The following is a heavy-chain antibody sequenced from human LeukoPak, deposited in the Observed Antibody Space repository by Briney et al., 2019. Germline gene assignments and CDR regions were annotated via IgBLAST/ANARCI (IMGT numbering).Heavy chain of an antibody. CDR2: IYYSGST. CDR1: GGSISSSSYY. V-gene: IGHV4-39*07. CDR3: AREVGATAGLDAFDI. J-gene: IGHJ3*02. Sequence: PSETLSLTCTVSGGSISSSSYYWGWIRQPPGKGLEWIGSIYYSGSTYYNPSLKSRVTISVDTSKNQFSLKLSSVTAADTAVYYCAREVGATAGLDAFDIWGQGTMVTVSS. D-gene: IGHD1-26*01.